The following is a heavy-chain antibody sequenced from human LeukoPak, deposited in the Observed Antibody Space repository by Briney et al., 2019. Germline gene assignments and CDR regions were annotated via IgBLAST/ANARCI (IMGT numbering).Heavy chain of an antibody. J-gene: IGHJ4*02. CDR3: TSILYDFWSGYYSFDY. D-gene: IGHD3-3*01. Sequence: GGSLILSCAASGFTFSNAWMSWVRQAPGKGLEWVGRINSKTDGGTTDYAVPVKSRFTISRDDSKNTLYLQMNSLKTEDTAVYYCTSILYDFWSGYYSFDYWGQGTLVTVSS. CDR2: INSKTDGGTT. V-gene: IGHV3-15*01. CDR1: GFTFSNAW.